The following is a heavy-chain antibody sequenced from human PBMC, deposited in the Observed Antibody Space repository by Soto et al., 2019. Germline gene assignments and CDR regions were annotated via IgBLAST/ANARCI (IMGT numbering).Heavy chain of an antibody. CDR2: IYYNGNT. CDR1: VGSISNHY. Sequence: QVQLQESGPGLVKPSETLSLTCTVSVGSISNHYWSWIRQPPGKGLEWIGYIYYNGNTNYNPPLKSRVTKSVDTSKNQISLKLSSVTAADTAVYYCTRAKWYSDYWGQGTLVTVSS. CDR3: TRAKWYSDY. J-gene: IGHJ4*02. V-gene: IGHV4-59*11. D-gene: IGHD2-15*01.